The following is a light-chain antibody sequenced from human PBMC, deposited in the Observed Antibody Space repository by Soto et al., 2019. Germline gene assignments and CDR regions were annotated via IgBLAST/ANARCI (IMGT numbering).Light chain of an antibody. Sequence: IVLTQSPATLSLSPGERATLSCRASQNVSGYLAWYRQKPGQAPSLLIYDGSNRTIGIPARFIGSGSGTDFTLTISSLEPEDFGVYHCQQYGNSPWTFGQGTKVDTK. CDR2: DGS. J-gene: IGKJ1*01. CDR3: QQYGNSPWT. V-gene: IGKV3-11*01. CDR1: QNVSGY.